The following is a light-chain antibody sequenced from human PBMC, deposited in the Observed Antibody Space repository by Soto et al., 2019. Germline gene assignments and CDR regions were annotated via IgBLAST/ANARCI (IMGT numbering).Light chain of an antibody. V-gene: IGLV2-23*02. CDR3: SSRGGSSPTYV. CDR2: EVS. J-gene: IGLJ1*01. Sequence: QSVLSHPGSVCGSPGQSITLSCTGTSSDFGSYNVVSWYQQHPGKAPKLMIYEVSKRPSGVSDRFSGSKSGNTASLTISGFQAEDEAAYRCSSRGGSSPTYVFGTGRKVTV. CDR1: SSDFGSYNV.